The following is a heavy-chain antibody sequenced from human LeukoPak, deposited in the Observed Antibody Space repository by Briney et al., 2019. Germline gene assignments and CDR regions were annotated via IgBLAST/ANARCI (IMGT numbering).Heavy chain of an antibody. CDR1: GYTFTSYD. CDR2: MNPNSGNT. J-gene: IGHJ4*02. V-gene: IGHV1-8*01. CDR3: ARPLLRFLEGGFDY. D-gene: IGHD3-3*01. Sequence: ASVKVSCKASGYTFTSYDIDWVRQATGQGLEWMGWMNPNSGNTGYAQKFQGRVTMTRNTSISTAYMELSSLRSEDTAVYYCARPLLRFLEGGFDYWGQGTLVTVSS.